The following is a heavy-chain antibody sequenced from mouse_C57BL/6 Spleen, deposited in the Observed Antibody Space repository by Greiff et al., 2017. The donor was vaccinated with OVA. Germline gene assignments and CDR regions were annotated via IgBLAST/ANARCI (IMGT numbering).Heavy chain of an antibody. D-gene: IGHD3-3*01. CDR1: GYAFTNYL. Sequence: QVQLQQSGAELVRPGTSVKVSCKASGYAFTNYLIEWVKQRPGQGLEWFGVINPGSGGTNYNEKFKGKATLTADKSSSTAYMQLSSLTSEDSAVYFCARGGRGYFDYWGQGTTLTVSS. J-gene: IGHJ2*01. CDR2: INPGSGGT. V-gene: IGHV1-54*01. CDR3: ARGGRGYFDY.